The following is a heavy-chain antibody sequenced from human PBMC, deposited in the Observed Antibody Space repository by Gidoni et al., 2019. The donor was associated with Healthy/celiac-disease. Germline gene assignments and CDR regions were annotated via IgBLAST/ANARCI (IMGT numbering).Heavy chain of an antibody. D-gene: IGHD3-22*01. J-gene: IGHJ4*02. CDR2: IYWDDDK. CDR3: AHREIGHYDSSGSLDY. V-gene: IGHV2-5*02. CDR1: GFSLSTSGVG. Sequence: QITLKESGPTLVKPTQTLTLTCTFSGFSLSTSGVGVGWIRQPPGKALEWLALIYWDDDKRYSPSLKSRLTITKDTSKNQVVLTMTNMDPVDTATYYCAHREIGHYDSSGSLDYWGQGTLVTVSS.